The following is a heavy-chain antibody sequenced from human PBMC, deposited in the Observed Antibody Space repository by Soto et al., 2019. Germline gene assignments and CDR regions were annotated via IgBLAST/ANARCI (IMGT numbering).Heavy chain of an antibody. CDR2: IHSDGSST. D-gene: IGHD1-26*01. CDR3: ARGDRGAFDL. J-gene: IGHJ3*01. CDR1: GFTFSYYW. V-gene: IGHV3-74*01. Sequence: EVQLLESGGGLVQPGESLRLSCAASGFTFSYYWMHWVRQAPGMGLVWVSRIHSDGSSTTYADSVKGRFTISRDTARNTLYLQMNSLRAADTAVYYCARGDRGAFDLWGQGTVLTVSS.